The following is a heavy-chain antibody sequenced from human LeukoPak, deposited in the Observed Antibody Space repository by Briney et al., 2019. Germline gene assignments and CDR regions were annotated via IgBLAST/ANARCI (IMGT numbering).Heavy chain of an antibody. D-gene: IGHD4-17*01. CDR2: IYCSGST. Sequence: SETLSLTCTVSGGSISSYYWSWIRQPPGKGLEWIGYIYCSGSTNYNPSLKSRVTISVDTSKNQFSLKLSSVTAADTAVYSCARGLTTVTTFNWFDPWGQGTLVAVSS. V-gene: IGHV4-59*12. CDR1: GGSISSYY. J-gene: IGHJ5*02. CDR3: ARGLTTVTTFNWFDP.